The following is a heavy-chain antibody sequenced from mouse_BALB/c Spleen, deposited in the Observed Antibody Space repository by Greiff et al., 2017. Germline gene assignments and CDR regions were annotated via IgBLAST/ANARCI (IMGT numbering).Heavy chain of an antibody. CDR3: ARPLYDYDVYFDY. D-gene: IGHD2-4*01. J-gene: IGHJ2*01. CDR1: GFTFSSYG. Sequence: EVKLMESGGDLVKPGGSLKLSCAASGFTFSSYGMSWVRQTPDKRLEWVATISSGGSYTYYPDSVKGRFTISRDNAKNTLYLQMSSLKSEDTAMYYCARPLYDYDVYFDYWGQGTTLTVSS. V-gene: IGHV5-6*01. CDR2: ISSGGSYT.